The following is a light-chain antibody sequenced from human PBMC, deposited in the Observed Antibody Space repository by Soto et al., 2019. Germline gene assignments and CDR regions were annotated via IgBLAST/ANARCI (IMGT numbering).Light chain of an antibody. CDR2: INV. CDR3: SAWDDSLNGVV. J-gene: IGLJ3*02. V-gene: IGLV1-44*01. CDR1: TSNIGSNT. Sequence: QSVLTQPPSTSGTPGQRVLISCSGSTSNIGSNTVNWYQQFPGTAPKVLIFINVQRPSGVPDRFSGSKSGTSASLAISGLQSEDDADYYCSAWDDSLNGVVFGGGTKLTLL.